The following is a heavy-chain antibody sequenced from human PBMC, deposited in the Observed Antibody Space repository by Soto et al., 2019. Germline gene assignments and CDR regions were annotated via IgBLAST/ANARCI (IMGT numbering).Heavy chain of an antibody. CDR1: GFSISTYS. V-gene: IGHV3-23*01. Sequence: PGGSLRLSCAASGFSISTYSMAWVRQAAGKGPQWVSGLSGGGANTFYIDSVRGRFTISVDNSKNTVYLQMDSLRADDTAVYYCARWSGYADAWGQGTLVTVSS. CDR3: ARWSGYADA. CDR2: LSGGGANT. D-gene: IGHD4-17*01. J-gene: IGHJ4*02.